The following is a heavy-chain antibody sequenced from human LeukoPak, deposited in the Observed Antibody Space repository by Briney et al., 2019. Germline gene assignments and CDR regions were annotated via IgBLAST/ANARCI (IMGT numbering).Heavy chain of an antibody. CDR2: ISNDGSNK. Sequence: GRSPRLSCAASGFTFSSYGMHWVRQAPGKGLEWVAFISNDGSNKYYAESVKGRCTISRDNFKNTVLLQVNSLRAEDMAVYYCTKGRNSGYEYYYGMDVWGQGTTVTLSS. CDR1: GFTFSSYG. J-gene: IGHJ6*02. CDR3: TKGRNSGYEYYYGMDV. V-gene: IGHV3-30*18. D-gene: IGHD5-12*01.